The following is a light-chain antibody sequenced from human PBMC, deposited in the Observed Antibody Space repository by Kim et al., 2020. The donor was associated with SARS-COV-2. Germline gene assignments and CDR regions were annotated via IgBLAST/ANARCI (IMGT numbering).Light chain of an antibody. Sequence: SASVGDRVTITCRASPSIGGRLAWYQQKPGKAPKLLIFDASNLESGVPSRFSGSGSGTECTLTISSLQPDDFATYYCQQYNSFWTFGQGTKVDIK. CDR1: PSIGGR. J-gene: IGKJ1*01. CDR3: QQYNSFWT. V-gene: IGKV1-5*01. CDR2: DAS.